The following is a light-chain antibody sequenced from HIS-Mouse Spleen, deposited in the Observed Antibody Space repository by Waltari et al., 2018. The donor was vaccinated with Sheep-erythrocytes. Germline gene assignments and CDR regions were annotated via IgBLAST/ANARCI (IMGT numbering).Light chain of an antibody. CDR3: CSYAGSSTPWV. Sequence: QSALTQPASVSGSPGQSITISCTGTRSDVGSYHLSSWYQQPPGKAPKLMIYDGSKRPSGVSNRFSGSKSGNTASLTISGLQAEDEADYYCCSYAGSSTPWVFGGGTKLTVL. CDR1: RSDVGSYHL. J-gene: IGLJ3*02. CDR2: DGS. V-gene: IGLV2-23*01.